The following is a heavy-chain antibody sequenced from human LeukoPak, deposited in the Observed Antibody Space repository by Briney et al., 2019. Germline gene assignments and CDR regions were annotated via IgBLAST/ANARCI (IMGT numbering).Heavy chain of an antibody. CDR3: ARERRGYTSSWYNAFDI. V-gene: IGHV3-66*01. CDR1: GFTVSSNY. J-gene: IGHJ3*02. Sequence: GGSLRLSCAASGFTVSSNYMSWFRQAPGKGLEWLSIIYSDGSTYYGDSVKGRFTISRDNAKNSLYLQMNSLRAEDTAVYYCARERRGYTSSWYNAFDIWGHGTMVTVSS. CDR2: IYSDGST. D-gene: IGHD6-13*01.